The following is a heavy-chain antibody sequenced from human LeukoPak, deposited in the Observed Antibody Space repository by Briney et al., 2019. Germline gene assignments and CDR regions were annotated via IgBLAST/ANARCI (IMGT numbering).Heavy chain of an antibody. J-gene: IGHJ5*02. CDR2: IYSSGRT. Sequence: PSETLSLTCTVSGTYISDYYWSWIRQPAGKGLEWIGRIYSSGRTNYNPSLKSRATMSIDTSKNQFSLKLSSMTAADTAVYYCARGSPYGDNWFDPWGQGTLVTVSS. V-gene: IGHV4-4*07. CDR1: GTYISDYY. D-gene: IGHD4-17*01. CDR3: ARGSPYGDNWFDP.